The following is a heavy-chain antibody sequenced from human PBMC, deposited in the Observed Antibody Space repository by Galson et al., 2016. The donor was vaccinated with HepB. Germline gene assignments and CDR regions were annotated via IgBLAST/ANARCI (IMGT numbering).Heavy chain of an antibody. CDR2: ITSGSDTM. CDR3: ARDDYFRLGY. V-gene: IGHV3-48*02. D-gene: IGHD3-16*01. Sequence: SLRLSCAASGFIFSVYNMNWDRQDPGKGLEWIAWITSGSDTMYYADSVKGRFTISRDNAKNSLYLEMNSLRDEDTAVYYCARDDYFRLGYWGQGTLVTVSS. CDR1: GFIFSVYN. J-gene: IGHJ4*02.